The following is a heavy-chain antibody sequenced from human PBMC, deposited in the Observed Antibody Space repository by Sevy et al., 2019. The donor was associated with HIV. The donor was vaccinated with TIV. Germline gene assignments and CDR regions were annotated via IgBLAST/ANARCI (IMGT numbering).Heavy chain of an antibody. J-gene: IGHJ2*01. CDR3: ARGRGLRPRLPDWYFDL. CDR2: ISSSSSTI. Sequence: GGSLRLSCAASGFTFSSYSMNWVRQAPGKGLEWVSYISSSSSTIYYADSVKGRFTISRDNAKNSLYLQMNSLRDEDTAVYYCARGRGLRPRLPDWYFDLWGRGTLVTVSS. CDR1: GFTFSSYS. V-gene: IGHV3-48*02. D-gene: IGHD4-17*01.